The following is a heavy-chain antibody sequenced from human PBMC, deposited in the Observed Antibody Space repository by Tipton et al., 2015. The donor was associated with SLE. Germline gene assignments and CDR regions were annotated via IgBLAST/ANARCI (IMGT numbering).Heavy chain of an antibody. CDR1: GGSISSGGYY. CDR2: IYYSGST. CDR3: ARIRGSGYDYGGFDY. D-gene: IGHD5-12*01. Sequence: LVQPSQTLSLTCTVSGGSISSGGYYWSWIRQHPGKGLEWIGYIYYSGSTYYNPSLERRVTISVDTSKNQFSLKLRSVTAADTAVYYCARIRGSGYDYGGFDYWGQGTLVTVSS. J-gene: IGHJ4*02. V-gene: IGHV4-31*03.